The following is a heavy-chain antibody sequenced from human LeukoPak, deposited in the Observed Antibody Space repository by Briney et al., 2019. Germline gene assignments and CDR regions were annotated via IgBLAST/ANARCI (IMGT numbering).Heavy chain of an antibody. J-gene: IGHJ4*02. V-gene: IGHV3-11*06. CDR1: GFTFSDYY. D-gene: IGHD6-13*01. Sequence: PGGSLRLSCAASGFTFSDYYMSWIRQAPGKGLEWVSYISSSSTYTNYADSVKGRFTISRDNAKHSLYLQMNSLRAEDTAVYYCARNGYSSSWYNDYWGQGTLVTVSS. CDR3: ARNGYSSSWYNDY. CDR2: ISSSSTYT.